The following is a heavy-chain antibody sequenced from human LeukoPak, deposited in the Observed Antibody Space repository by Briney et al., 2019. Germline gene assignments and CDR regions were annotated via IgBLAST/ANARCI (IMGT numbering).Heavy chain of an antibody. V-gene: IGHV4-4*07. D-gene: IGHD6-6*01. CDR1: GASISGYY. J-gene: IGHJ6*03. CDR2: IYTSGST. Sequence: SETLSLTCTISGASISGYYWSWIRQPAGKGLEWIGRIYTSGSTNYNPSLKSRVTMSVDTSRNQFSLELSSVTAADTAVYYCARARSVKEGIAARNYYYYYMDVWGKGTTVTVSS. CDR3: ARARSVKEGIAARNYYYYYMDV.